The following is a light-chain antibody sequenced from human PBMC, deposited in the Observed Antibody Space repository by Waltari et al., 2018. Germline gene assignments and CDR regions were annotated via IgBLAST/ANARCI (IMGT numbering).Light chain of an antibody. CDR3: SSYTSSSTRV. J-gene: IGLJ1*01. V-gene: IGLV2-14*03. CDR2: DFS. CDR1: SSDVGAYSY. Sequence: QSALTQPASVSGSPGQSITISCTGTSSDVGAYSYVSWYQQHPGKAPKLMIYDFSSRPSGVSNRFSGSKSGNTASLTISGLQAEDEADYYCSSYTSSSTRVFGTGTKVTVL.